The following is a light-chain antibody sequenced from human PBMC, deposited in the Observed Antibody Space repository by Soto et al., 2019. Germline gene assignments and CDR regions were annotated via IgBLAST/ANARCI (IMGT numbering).Light chain of an antibody. Sequence: DIQMTQSPSTLSASVGDRVTITCRASQSISSWLAWYQQKPGKAPKLLIYDASSLQSGVPSRFSGSGSGTEFTLTISSLQPDDSGTYYCQQYNSYALTFGQGTRLEIK. J-gene: IGKJ5*01. CDR2: DAS. V-gene: IGKV1-5*01. CDR3: QQYNSYALT. CDR1: QSISSW.